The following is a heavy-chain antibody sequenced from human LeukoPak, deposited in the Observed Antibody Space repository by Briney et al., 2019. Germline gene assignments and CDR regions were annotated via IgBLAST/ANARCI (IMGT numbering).Heavy chain of an antibody. D-gene: IGHD3-16*01. J-gene: IGHJ3*02. Sequence: SETLSLTCTVSGVSISSYYWSWIRQPPGKGLEWIGYIYYSGSTNYNPSLKSRVTISVDTSKNQFSLKLSSVTAADTAVYYCARATYLGAFDIWGQGTMVTVSS. V-gene: IGHV4-59*01. CDR3: ARATYLGAFDI. CDR1: GVSISSYY. CDR2: IYYSGST.